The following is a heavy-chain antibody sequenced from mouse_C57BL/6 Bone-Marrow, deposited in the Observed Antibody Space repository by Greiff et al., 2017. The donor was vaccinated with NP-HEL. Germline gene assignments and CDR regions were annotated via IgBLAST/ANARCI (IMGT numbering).Heavy chain of an antibody. CDR1: GYTFTSYG. Sequence: VQLQQSGAELARPGASVKLSCKASGYTFTSYGISWVKQRTGRGLEWIGEIYPRSGNTYYNEKFKGKATLTADKSSSTAYMELRSLTSEDSAVYFCARHLYYYGSSRYFDVWGTGTTVTVSS. CDR3: ARHLYYYGSSRYFDV. CDR2: IYPRSGNT. D-gene: IGHD1-1*01. J-gene: IGHJ1*03. V-gene: IGHV1-81*01.